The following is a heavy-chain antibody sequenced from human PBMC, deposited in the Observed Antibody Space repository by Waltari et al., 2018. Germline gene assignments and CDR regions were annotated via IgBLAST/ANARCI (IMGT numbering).Heavy chain of an antibody. CDR1: GFTLSTYS. D-gene: IGHD4-17*01. Sequence: EVQLVESGGGLVKPGGSLRLSCAASGFTLSTYSMNWVRQAPGKGRGWFSPFSIRSYIYYVDSVKGRFTIPRDNAKNSLYLQMNSLRAEDTAVYYCGRDVYGDYVGGGGGAFDIWGQGTMVTVSS. CDR2: FSIRSYI. V-gene: IGHV3-21*01. J-gene: IGHJ3*02. CDR3: GRDVYGDYVGGGGGAFDI.